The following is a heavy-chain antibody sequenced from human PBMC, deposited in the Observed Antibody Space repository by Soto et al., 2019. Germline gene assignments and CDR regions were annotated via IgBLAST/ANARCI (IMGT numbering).Heavy chain of an antibody. D-gene: IGHD6-19*01. J-gene: IGHJ4*02. CDR3: VRFASSGWYTGGY. CDR2: ISPYSGNT. Sequence: QTQLVQSGAEVKKPGASVKVSCKTSGYTFTNYDIGWVRQAPGQGLEWMGWISPYSGNTNYAQKLQDRVTMTTDTSTRTAYMDLRSLRSDDTAVYYCVRFASSGWYTGGYWGQGTLVTVSS. CDR1: GYTFTNYD. V-gene: IGHV1-18*01.